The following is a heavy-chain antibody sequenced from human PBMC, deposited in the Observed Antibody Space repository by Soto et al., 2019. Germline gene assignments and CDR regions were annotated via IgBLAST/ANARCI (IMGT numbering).Heavy chain of an antibody. CDR2: IWYDGSNK. D-gene: IGHD3-3*01. J-gene: IGHJ6*02. CDR1: GFTFSSYG. Sequence: GGSLRLSCAASGFTFSSYGMHWVRQAPGKGLEWVAVIWYDGSNKYYADSVKGRFTISRDNSKNTLYLQMNSLRAEDTAVYYCARDQSTIFFPSLPGPSYGMDVWGQGTTVTVSS. CDR3: ARDQSTIFFPSLPGPSYGMDV. V-gene: IGHV3-33*01.